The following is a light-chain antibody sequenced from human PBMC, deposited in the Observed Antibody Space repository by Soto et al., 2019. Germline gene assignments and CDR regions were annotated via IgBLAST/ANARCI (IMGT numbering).Light chain of an antibody. Sequence: DIQMTQYPSTLSASVGDTVTITCRASQSVSRWLNWYQQKSGKAPRLLIYEASNLEIGVPSRFSGSGSGTEFILTITSLQPADSATYYCQQFNSKVWTFGQGTKVEI. V-gene: IGKV1-5*01. CDR3: QQFNSKVWT. J-gene: IGKJ1*01. CDR2: EAS. CDR1: QSVSRW.